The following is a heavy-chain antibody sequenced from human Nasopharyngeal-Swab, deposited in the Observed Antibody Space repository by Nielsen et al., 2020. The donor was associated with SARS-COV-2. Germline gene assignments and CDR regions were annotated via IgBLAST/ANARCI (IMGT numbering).Heavy chain of an antibody. CDR1: GFTFSSYG. CDR3: ARHSGWSFDY. D-gene: IGHD6-19*01. Sequence: GGSLRLSCAASGFTFSSYGMHWVRQAPGKGLEWVAFIRYDGGKTFYADSVKGRFTISRDNAKNSLYLQVNSLRAEDTAVYYCARHSGWSFDYWGQGTLVTVSS. V-gene: IGHV3-30*02. J-gene: IGHJ4*02. CDR2: IRYDGGKT.